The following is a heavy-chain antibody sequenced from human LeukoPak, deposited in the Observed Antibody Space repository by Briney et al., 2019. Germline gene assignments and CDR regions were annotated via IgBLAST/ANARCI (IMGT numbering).Heavy chain of an antibody. J-gene: IGHJ6*04. CDR1: VYTFTRVG. D-gene: IGHD3-3*01. Sequence: ASVRVSREPSVYTFTRVGISCVPEAPRQGGEWMGWISAYNGNTNYAQKLQGRVTMTTDTSKSTAYMEMRRLRYDDTAVYYCASLEGLNSVWGKGTTVIVSS. CDR3: ASLEGLNSV. CDR2: ISAYNGNT. V-gene: IGHV1-18*01.